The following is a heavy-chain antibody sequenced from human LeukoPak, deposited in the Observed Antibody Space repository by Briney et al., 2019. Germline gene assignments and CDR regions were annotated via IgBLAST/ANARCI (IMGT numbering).Heavy chain of an antibody. D-gene: IGHD6-19*01. V-gene: IGHV3-30*18. Sequence: GRSLRLSCAASGFTFSSYGMHWVRQAPGKGLEWVAVISYDGSNKYYADSVKGRFTISRDNSKNTLYLQMNSLRAEDTAVYYCAKESEQWLVLLGYFDYWGQGTLVTVSS. CDR3: AKESEQWLVLLGYFDY. CDR1: GFTFSSYG. CDR2: ISYDGSNK. J-gene: IGHJ4*02.